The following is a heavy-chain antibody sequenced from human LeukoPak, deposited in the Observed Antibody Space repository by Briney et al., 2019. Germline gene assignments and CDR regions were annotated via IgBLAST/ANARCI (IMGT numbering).Heavy chain of an antibody. D-gene: IGHD4-17*01. CDR3: AKTGDYGDYFDY. Sequence: GGSLRLSCAASGFTLSSYAMSWVRQAPGKGLEWVSAISGSGGSTYYADSVKGRFTISRDNSKNTLYLQMNSLRAEDTAVYYCAKTGDYGDYFDYWGQGTLVTVSS. V-gene: IGHV3-23*01. CDR2: ISGSGGST. J-gene: IGHJ4*02. CDR1: GFTLSSYA.